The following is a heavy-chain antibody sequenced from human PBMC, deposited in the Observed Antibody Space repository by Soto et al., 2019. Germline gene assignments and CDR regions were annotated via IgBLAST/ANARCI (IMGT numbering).Heavy chain of an antibody. CDR2: TWYDGSNK. Sequence: GGSLRLSCAASGFTFSSYGMHWVRQAPGKGLEWVAVTWYDGSNKYYADSVKGRFTISRDNSKNTLYLQMNSLRAEDTAVYYCACSSSWYPGVDYWGQGTLVTVSS. CDR3: ACSSSWYPGVDY. J-gene: IGHJ4*02. CDR1: GFTFSSYG. D-gene: IGHD6-13*01. V-gene: IGHV3-33*01.